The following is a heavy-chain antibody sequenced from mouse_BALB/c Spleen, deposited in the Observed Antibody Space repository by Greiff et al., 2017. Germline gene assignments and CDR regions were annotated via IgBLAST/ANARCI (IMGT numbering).Heavy chain of an antibody. Sequence: QVQLKQSGAELARPGASVKMSCKASGYTFTSYTMHWVNQRPGQGLEWIGYINPSSGYTNYNQKFKDKATLTADKSSSTAYMQLSSLTSEDSAVYYCARGNYYGSSPFAYWGQGTLVTGSA. J-gene: IGHJ3*01. CDR1: GYTFTSYT. CDR3: ARGNYYGSSPFAY. D-gene: IGHD1-1*01. CDR2: INPSSGYT. V-gene: IGHV1-4*01.